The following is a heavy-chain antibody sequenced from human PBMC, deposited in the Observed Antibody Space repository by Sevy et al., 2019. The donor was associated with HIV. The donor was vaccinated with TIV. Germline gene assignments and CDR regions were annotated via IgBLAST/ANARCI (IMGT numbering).Heavy chain of an antibody. V-gene: IGHV4-34*01. Sequence: SETLSLTCAVYGGSFSGYYWSWIRQPPGKGLEWIGEINHSGSTNCNPSLKSRVTISVDTSKNQFSLKLSSVTAADTAVYYCVRGPGRGIVGANDAFDIWGQGTMVTVSS. CDR2: INHSGST. CDR3: VRGPGRGIVGANDAFDI. CDR1: GGSFSGYY. D-gene: IGHD1-26*01. J-gene: IGHJ3*02.